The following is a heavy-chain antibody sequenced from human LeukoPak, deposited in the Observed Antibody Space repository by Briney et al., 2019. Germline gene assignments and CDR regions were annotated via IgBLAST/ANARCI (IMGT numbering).Heavy chain of an antibody. CDR3: AREHYDSSFDY. J-gene: IGHJ4*02. Sequence: GGSLRLSCAASGFTFSSSAMSWVRRAPGKGLEWVSIISSSGGSTYYADSVKGRFAISRDNSKDTLYLQMNSLRAEDTAVYYCAREHYDSSFDYWGQGTLVTVSS. CDR1: GFTFSSSA. V-gene: IGHV3-23*01. CDR2: ISSSGGST. D-gene: IGHD3-22*01.